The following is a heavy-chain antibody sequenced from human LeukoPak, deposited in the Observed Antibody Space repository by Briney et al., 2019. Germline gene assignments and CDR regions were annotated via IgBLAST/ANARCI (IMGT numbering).Heavy chain of an antibody. Sequence: PGGSLRLSCAASGFTFSSYWMSWVRQAPGKGLEWVANIKQDGSEKYYVDSVKGRFTISRDNAKNSLYLQMNSLRAEDTAVYYCARDGIIQQLVPEYFQHWGQGTLVTVSS. CDR3: ARDGIIQQLVPEYFQH. V-gene: IGHV3-7*01. D-gene: IGHD6-13*01. CDR2: IKQDGSEK. J-gene: IGHJ1*01. CDR1: GFTFSSYW.